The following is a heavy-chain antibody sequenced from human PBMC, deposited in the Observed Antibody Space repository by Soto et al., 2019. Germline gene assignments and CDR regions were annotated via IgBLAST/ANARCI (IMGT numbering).Heavy chain of an antibody. J-gene: IGHJ4*02. CDR1: GGTFSSYA. D-gene: IGHD5-18*01. V-gene: IGHV1-69*01. Sequence: QVQLVQSGAEVKKPGSSVKVSCKASGGTFSSYAISWVRQAPGQGLEWMGGIIPIFGTANYAQKFQGRVTITADESTSTAYMELSSLRSEDTAVYYCAKEQTAVAWVISTAMVIPSGYWGQGTLVTVSS. CDR3: AKEQTAVAWVISTAMVIPSGY. CDR2: IIPIFGTA.